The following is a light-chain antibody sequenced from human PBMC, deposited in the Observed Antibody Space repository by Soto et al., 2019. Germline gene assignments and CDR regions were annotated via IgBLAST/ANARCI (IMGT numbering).Light chain of an antibody. CDR1: QSISTY. CDR3: QQYGRSPRT. CDR2: DAV. Sequence: ETVLTQSPATLSLSPGDRAILSCRASQSISTYLAWYQQKPGQAPRLLIYDAVNRATGIPDRFSGSGSGTDFTLTISRLEPEDFAVYCCQQYGRSPRTFGQGTKVDIK. V-gene: IGKV3-20*01. J-gene: IGKJ1*01.